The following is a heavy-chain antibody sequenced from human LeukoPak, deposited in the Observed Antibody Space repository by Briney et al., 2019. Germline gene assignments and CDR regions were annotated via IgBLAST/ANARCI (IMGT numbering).Heavy chain of an antibody. CDR1: GYTFTSYG. D-gene: IGHD3-3*01. Sequence: ASVKVSCKASGYTFTSYGISWVRQAPGQGLEWMGWISAYNGNTNYAQKLRGRVTMTTDTSTSTAYMELRSLRSDDTAVYYCARVYDFWSGDYYYGMDVWGQGTTVTVSS. CDR3: ARVYDFWSGDYYYGMDV. J-gene: IGHJ6*02. CDR2: ISAYNGNT. V-gene: IGHV1-18*01.